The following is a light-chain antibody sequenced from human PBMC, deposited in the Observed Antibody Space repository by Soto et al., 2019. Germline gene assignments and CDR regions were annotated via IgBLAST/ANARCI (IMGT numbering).Light chain of an antibody. Sequence: QSVLTQPPSVSEAPRQRVTISCSGSSSDIGSNDVHWYQQLPGTAPKLLIYYNNQRPSGVPDRFSGSKSGTSASLAITGLQAEDEADYYCQSYDSSLSGSRVFGAGTKVTVL. CDR1: SSDIGSND. CDR3: QSYDSSLSGSRV. CDR2: YNN. V-gene: IGLV1-40*01. J-gene: IGLJ1*01.